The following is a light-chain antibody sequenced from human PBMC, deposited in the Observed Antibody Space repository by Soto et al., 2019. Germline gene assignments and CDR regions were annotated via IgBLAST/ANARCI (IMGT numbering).Light chain of an antibody. CDR2: GAS. CDR3: QQYGSSPLSIP. V-gene: IGKV3-20*01. J-gene: IGKJ5*01. Sequence: EIVLTQSPGTLSLSPGERATLSCRASQSVSSSYLAWYQQKTGQAPRLLIYGASSRATGIPDRFSGSGSGTDFTLTISRLEPEDFAVYYCQQYGSSPLSIPFGQGTRLEIK. CDR1: QSVSSSY.